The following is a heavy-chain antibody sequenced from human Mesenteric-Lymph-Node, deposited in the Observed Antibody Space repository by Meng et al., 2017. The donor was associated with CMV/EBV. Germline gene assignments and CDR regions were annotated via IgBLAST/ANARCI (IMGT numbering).Heavy chain of an antibody. CDR2: IYHTGNT. CDR3: ARDVLISSSDS. J-gene: IGHJ5*01. D-gene: IGHD6-6*01. V-gene: IGHV4-38-2*02. CDR1: GYSINSGYY. Sequence: SETLSLTCSVSGYSINSGYYWGWIRQPPGKGLEWIGSIYHTGNTYYNPSLKSRVAMSVDTSKNQFSLNLTSVTAADTAVYYCARDVLISSSDSWGPGILVTVSS.